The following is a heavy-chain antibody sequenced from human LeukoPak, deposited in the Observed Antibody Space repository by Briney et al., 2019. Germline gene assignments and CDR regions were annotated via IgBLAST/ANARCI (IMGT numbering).Heavy chain of an antibody. CDR2: IKSKTDGGAT. D-gene: IGHD3-22*01. J-gene: IGHJ4*02. CDR1: GFTFSNAW. V-gene: IGHV3-15*01. CDR3: TTEAYYYDSGAIKYFDY. Sequence: GGSLRLSCAASGFTFSNAWMSWARQAPGQGLEWVGRIKSKTDGGATHYAAPVKGRFTISRDDSKNTLYLQMNSLKTEDTGVYYCTTEAYYYDSGAIKYFDYWGQGTLVTVSS.